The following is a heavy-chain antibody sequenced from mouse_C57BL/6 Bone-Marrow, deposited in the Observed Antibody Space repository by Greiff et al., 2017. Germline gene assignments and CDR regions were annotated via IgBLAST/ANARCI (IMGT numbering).Heavy chain of an antibody. CDR1: GFNIKDDY. Sequence: VQLQQSGAELVRPGASVKLSCTASGFNIKDDYMHWVKQRPEQGLEWIGWIDPENGDTEYASKFQGKATITADTSSNTAYRQLSSLTSEDTAVYYCTTLTTVVAHWYFDVWGTGTTVTVSS. CDR3: TTLTTVVAHWYFDV. J-gene: IGHJ1*03. CDR2: IDPENGDT. V-gene: IGHV14-4*01. D-gene: IGHD1-1*01.